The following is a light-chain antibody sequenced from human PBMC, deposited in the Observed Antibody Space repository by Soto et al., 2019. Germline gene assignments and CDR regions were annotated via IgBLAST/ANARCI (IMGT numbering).Light chain of an antibody. Sequence: DIQLTQSPSFLSASVGDRVTITCRASQGISSYLAWYQQKPGKAPKVLIYASSTLQSGVPSRFSGSGYGTEFTLTISSLQPEDFATYYCQQVNSYPLTCGGGTKVEIK. J-gene: IGKJ4*01. CDR3: QQVNSYPLT. CDR2: ASS. CDR1: QGISSY. V-gene: IGKV1-9*01.